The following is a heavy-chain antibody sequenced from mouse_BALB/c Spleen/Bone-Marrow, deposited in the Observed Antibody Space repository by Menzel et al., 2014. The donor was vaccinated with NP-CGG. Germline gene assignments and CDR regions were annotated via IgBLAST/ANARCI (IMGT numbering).Heavy chain of an antibody. J-gene: IGHJ4*01. CDR3: ARDYYGSSYAMDY. D-gene: IGHD1-1*01. CDR2: ISSGGSYT. CDR1: GFTFSSYA. Sequence: EVQGVESGGGLVKPGGSLKLSCAASGFTFSSYAMSWVRQSPEKRLEWVAEISSGGSYTYYPDTVTGRFTISRDKAKNTLYLEMSSLRSEDTAMYYCARDYYGSSYAMDYWGQGTSVTVSS. V-gene: IGHV5-9-4*01.